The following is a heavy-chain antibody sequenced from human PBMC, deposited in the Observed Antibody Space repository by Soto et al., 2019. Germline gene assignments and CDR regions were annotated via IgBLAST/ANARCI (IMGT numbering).Heavy chain of an antibody. J-gene: IGHJ6*02. CDR2: ISYSGTT. CDR1: GGSLSSYY. Sequence: SETLSLTCTVSGGSLSSYYWSWIRRLPGMGLEWIASISYSGTTNYNSSLKSRVTISVDTSKNQFSLKLSSVTAADTAVYYCARGDENYYYYGMDVWGQGTTVTVSS. V-gene: IGHV4-59*12. CDR3: ARGDENYYYYGMDV.